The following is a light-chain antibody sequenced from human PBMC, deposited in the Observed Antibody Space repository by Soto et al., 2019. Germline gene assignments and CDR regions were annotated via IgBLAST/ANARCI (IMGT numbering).Light chain of an antibody. J-gene: IGKJ2*02. Sequence: DIVMTQSPLSLPVTPGEPASISCRSSQSLLHSNGYNYLDWYLQKPGQSPQLLIYLGSNRASGAPDRFSGSGSGTDFTLKISRVEAEDVGVYYCMQALQTPCTFGQGTKLEIK. CDR2: LGS. V-gene: IGKV2-28*01. CDR3: MQALQTPCT. CDR1: QSLLHSNGYNY.